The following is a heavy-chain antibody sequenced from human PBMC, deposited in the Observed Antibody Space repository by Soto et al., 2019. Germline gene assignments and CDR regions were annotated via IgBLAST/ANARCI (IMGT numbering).Heavy chain of an antibody. V-gene: IGHV4-31*03. Sequence: SETLSLTCTVSGGSISSGGYYCSWIRQHPGKGLEWIGYIYYSGSTYYNPSLKSRVTISVDTSKNQFSLKLSSVTAADTAVYYCARDRVTHCSSTSCYPGPFDYWGQGTLVTVSS. D-gene: IGHD2-2*01. J-gene: IGHJ4*02. CDR3: ARDRVTHCSSTSCYPGPFDY. CDR2: IYYSGST. CDR1: GGSISSGGYY.